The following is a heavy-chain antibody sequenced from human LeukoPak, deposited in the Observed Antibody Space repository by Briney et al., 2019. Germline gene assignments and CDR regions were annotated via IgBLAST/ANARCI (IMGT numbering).Heavy chain of an antibody. Sequence: ASVKVSCKASGYTFTGQYLHWVRQAPGQGLEWMGWINPKSGATNYAQKFQGRVTMTRDTSISTVYMELRRLRSDDTAVYYCAREGSMIEFDYWGQGTLVTVSS. D-gene: IGHD3-22*01. CDR2: INPKSGAT. CDR3: AREGSMIEFDY. V-gene: IGHV1-2*02. J-gene: IGHJ4*02. CDR1: GYTFTGQY.